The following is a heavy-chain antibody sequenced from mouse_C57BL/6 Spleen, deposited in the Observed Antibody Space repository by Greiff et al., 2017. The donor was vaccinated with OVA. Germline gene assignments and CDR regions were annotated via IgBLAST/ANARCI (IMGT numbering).Heavy chain of an antibody. Sequence: EVKLQESGAELVRPGASVKLSCTASGFNIKDDYMHWVKQRPEQGLEWIGWIDPENGDTEYASKFQGKATITADTSSNTAYLQLSSLTSEDTAVYYCTTYGYFDVWGTGTTVTVSS. CDR1: GFNIKDDY. J-gene: IGHJ1*03. CDR2: IDPENGDT. V-gene: IGHV14-4*01. CDR3: TTYGYFDV.